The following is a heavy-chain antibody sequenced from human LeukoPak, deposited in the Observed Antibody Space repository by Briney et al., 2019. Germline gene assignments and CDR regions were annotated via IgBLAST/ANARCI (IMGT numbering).Heavy chain of an antibody. D-gene: IGHD5-18*01. J-gene: IGHJ4*02. CDR1: GFTFSSYA. V-gene: IGHV3-23*01. Sequence: PGGSLRLSCAASGFTFSSYAMNWVRQAPGKGLEWVSALSGSGDSTSYADSVKGRFTISRDNSKNTLYLQMNSLRAEDTAVYFCAKGGYTYGPLYYFGYWGQGTLVTVSS. CDR2: LSGSGDST. CDR3: AKGGYTYGPLYYFGY.